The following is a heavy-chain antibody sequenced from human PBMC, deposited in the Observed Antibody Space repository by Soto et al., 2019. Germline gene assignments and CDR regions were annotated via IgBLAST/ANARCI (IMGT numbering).Heavy chain of an antibody. CDR1: GGSISSYY. CDR3: ARDQEYGNYYYGMDV. CDR2: IYYSGST. V-gene: IGHV4-59*01. J-gene: IGHJ6*02. D-gene: IGHD4-17*01. Sequence: SETLSLTCTVSGGSISSYYWSWIRQPPGKGLEWIGYIYYSGSTNYNPSLKSRVTISVDTSKNQFSLKLSSVTAADTAVYYCARDQEYGNYYYGMDVWGQGTTVTVSS.